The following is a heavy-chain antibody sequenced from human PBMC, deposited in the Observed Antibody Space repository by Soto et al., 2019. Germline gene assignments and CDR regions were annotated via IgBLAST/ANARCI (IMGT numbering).Heavy chain of an antibody. V-gene: IGHV3-53*01. D-gene: IGHD3-9*01. CDR1: GFTVSSNY. CDR2: IYSGGST. J-gene: IGHJ5*02. CDR3: ARDYIGGVLRYFDWLPR. Sequence: GGSLRLSCAASGFTVSSNYMSWVRQAPGKGLEWVSVIYSGGSTYYADSVKGRFTISRDNSKNTLYLQMNSLRAEDTAVYYCARDYIGGVLRYFDWLPRWGQGTLVTVSS.